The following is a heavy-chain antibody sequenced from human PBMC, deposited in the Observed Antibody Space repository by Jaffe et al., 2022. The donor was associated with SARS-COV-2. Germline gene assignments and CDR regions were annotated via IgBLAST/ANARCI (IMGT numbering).Heavy chain of an antibody. CDR1: GFTFRSYW. J-gene: IGHJ3*02. CDR3: ARLSAAAVCFDI. V-gene: IGHV3-7*01. D-gene: IGHD6-13*01. CDR2: IKQDGSEK. Sequence: EVQLVESGGGLVQPGGSLRLSCTASGFTFRSYWMSWVRQAPGKGLEWVANIKQDGSEKYYVDSVKGRFTISRDNAKNSLYLQMNSLRAEDTAVYYCARLSAAAVCFDIWGQGTMVTVSS.